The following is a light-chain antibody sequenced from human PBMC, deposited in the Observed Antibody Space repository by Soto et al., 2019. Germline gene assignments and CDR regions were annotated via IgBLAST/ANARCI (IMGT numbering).Light chain of an antibody. CDR1: QSVTTN. CDR3: QQRATWPPLIT. Sequence: EIVLTQSPATLSLSPGERATLSCRTSQSVTTNFAWYQQKPGQAPRLLIYDISNRATGIPDRFSGSGSGTDFTLTISSQEPEDIAVYDCQQRATWPPLITVGPGTKVEIK. CDR2: DIS. J-gene: IGKJ3*01. V-gene: IGKV3-11*01.